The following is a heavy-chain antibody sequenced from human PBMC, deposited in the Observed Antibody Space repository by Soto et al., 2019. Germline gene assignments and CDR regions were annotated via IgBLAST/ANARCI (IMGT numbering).Heavy chain of an antibody. CDR2: IKSKTDGGTT. Sequence: EVQLVESGGGLVKPGGCLRLSCAASGFTFSNAWMSWVRQAPGKGLEWVGRIKSKTDGGTTDYAAPVKGRFTISRDDSKNTLYLQMNSLKTEDAAVYYCTTGYCSGGSCDDWYFDLWGRGTLVTVSS. J-gene: IGHJ2*01. CDR1: GFTFSNAW. V-gene: IGHV3-15*01. D-gene: IGHD2-15*01. CDR3: TTGYCSGGSCDDWYFDL.